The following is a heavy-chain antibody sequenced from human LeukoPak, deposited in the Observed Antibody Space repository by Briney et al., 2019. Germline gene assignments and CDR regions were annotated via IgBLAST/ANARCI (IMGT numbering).Heavy chain of an antibody. CDR1: GFTFSSYG. V-gene: IGHV3-30*02. J-gene: IGHJ5*02. D-gene: IGHD5-18*01. CDR2: IRYDGSNK. CDR3: AKDRGGGVYSYGLNWFDP. Sequence: GESLRLSCAAPGFTFSSYGMHWVRQAPGKGLEWVAFIRYDGSNKYYADSVKGRFTISRDNSKNTLYLQMNSLRAEDTAVYYCAKDRGGGVYSYGLNWFDPWGQGTLVTVSS.